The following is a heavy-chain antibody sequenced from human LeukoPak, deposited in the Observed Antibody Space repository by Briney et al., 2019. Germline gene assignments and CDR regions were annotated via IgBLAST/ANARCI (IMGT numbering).Heavy chain of an antibody. CDR1: GGSFSGYY. D-gene: IGHD6-13*01. CDR2: INHSGST. Sequence: SSETLSLTCAVYGGSFSGYYWSWIRQPPGKGLEWIGEINHSGSTNYNPSLKSRVTISVDTSKNQFSLKLSSVTAADTAVYYCARGIAAAGTYYFDYWGQGTLVTVSS. CDR3: ARGIAAAGTYYFDY. V-gene: IGHV4-34*01. J-gene: IGHJ4*02.